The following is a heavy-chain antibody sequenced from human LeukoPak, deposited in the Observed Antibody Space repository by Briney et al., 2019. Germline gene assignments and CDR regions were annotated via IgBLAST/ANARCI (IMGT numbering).Heavy chain of an antibody. CDR2: ISSSSSYI. V-gene: IGHV3-21*01. CDR1: GFTISSFS. J-gene: IGHJ6*03. CDR3: ARAYSGTYGLGYYYMDV. D-gene: IGHD1-26*01. Sequence: GGSLRLSCAASGFTISSFSMNWVRQAPGKVLEWVSSISSSSSYIYYADSVRGRFTISRHNAKNSLYLQMNSLRAEDTAVYYCARAYSGTYGLGYYYMDVWGKGTTVTISS.